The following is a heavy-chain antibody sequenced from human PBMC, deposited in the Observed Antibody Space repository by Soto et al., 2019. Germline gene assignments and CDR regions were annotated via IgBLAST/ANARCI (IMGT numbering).Heavy chain of an antibody. CDR1: GFTFSSYG. J-gene: IGHJ4*02. V-gene: IGHV3-30*18. CDR3: AKLPVRKLSGGSYGFDY. CDR2: ISYDGSNR. D-gene: IGHD5-18*01. Sequence: PGGSLRLSCAASGFTFSSYGMHWVRQAPGKGLEWVAVISYDGSNRYYADSVKGRFTISRDISKNTLYLQMNNLRTEDTAVYYCAKLPVRKLSGGSYGFDYWGQGSQVTVSS.